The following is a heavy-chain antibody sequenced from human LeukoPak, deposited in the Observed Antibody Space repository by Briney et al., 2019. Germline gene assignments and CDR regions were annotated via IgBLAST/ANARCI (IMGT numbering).Heavy chain of an antibody. J-gene: IGHJ4*02. CDR3: ARDPKGIAAAGTGNRDY. D-gene: IGHD6-13*01. V-gene: IGHV1-2*02. CDR1: GYTFTGYY. CDR2: INPNSGGT. Sequence: ASVKVSCKASGYTFTGYYMDWVRQAPGQGLEWMGWINPNSGGTNYAQKFQGRVTMTRDTSISTAYMELSRLRSDDTAVYYCARDPKGIAAAGTGNRDYWGQGTLVTVSS.